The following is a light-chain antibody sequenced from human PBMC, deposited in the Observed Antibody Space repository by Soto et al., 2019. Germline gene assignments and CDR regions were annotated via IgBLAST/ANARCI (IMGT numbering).Light chain of an antibody. CDR2: GAS. J-gene: IGKJ2*01. Sequence: EIVMTQSPATLSVSPGERATLSCRASQSVSRNLAWYRQKPGQAPRLLIYGASTRATATPARFSGSGSGTEFTLTISSLQYEDFAVYYCQQYNGWPYTFGQGTKLEIK. CDR1: QSVSRN. V-gene: IGKV3-15*01. CDR3: QQYNGWPYT.